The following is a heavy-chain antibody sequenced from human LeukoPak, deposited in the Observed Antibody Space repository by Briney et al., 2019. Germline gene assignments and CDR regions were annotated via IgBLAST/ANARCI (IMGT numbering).Heavy chain of an antibody. J-gene: IGHJ5*02. CDR3: ARDIHDYSNYAGGFDP. Sequence: PSETLSLTCAVYGGSFSGYYWSWIRQPPGKGLEWIGEINHSGSTNYNPSLKSRVTISVDTSKNQFSLKLSSVTAADTAVYYCARDIHDYSNYAGGFDPWGQGTLVTVSS. CDR1: GGSFSGYY. D-gene: IGHD4-11*01. CDR2: INHSGST. V-gene: IGHV4-34*01.